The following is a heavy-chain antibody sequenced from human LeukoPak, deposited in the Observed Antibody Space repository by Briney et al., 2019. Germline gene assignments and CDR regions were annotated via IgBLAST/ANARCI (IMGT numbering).Heavy chain of an antibody. CDR2: ISYDGRNK. V-gene: IGHV3-30*18. CDR1: GFTFNNYG. CDR3: AKGPLRGTAAAIDY. J-gene: IGHJ4*02. Sequence: GGSLRLSCAASGFTFNNYGMHWVRQAPGKGLEWVAVISYDGRNKHYPDSVKGRFTISRDTSTDTLWLQMDSLRTEDTAVYYCAKGPLRGTAAAIDYWGQGTLVTVSS. D-gene: IGHD2-2*01.